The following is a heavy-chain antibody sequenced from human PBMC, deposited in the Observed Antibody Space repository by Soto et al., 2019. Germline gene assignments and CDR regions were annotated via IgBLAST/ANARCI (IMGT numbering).Heavy chain of an antibody. CDR2: ISAYNGNT. Sequence: ASVKVSCKASGYTFTSYGISWVRQAPGQGLEWMGWISAYNGNTNYAQKLQGRVTMTTDTSTSTAYMELRSLRSDDTAVYYCAIDSYCFTTNCYAPDAFDIWGQGTMVTVSS. D-gene: IGHD2-2*01. CDR3: AIDSYCFTTNCYAPDAFDI. CDR1: GYTFTSYG. V-gene: IGHV1-18*01. J-gene: IGHJ3*02.